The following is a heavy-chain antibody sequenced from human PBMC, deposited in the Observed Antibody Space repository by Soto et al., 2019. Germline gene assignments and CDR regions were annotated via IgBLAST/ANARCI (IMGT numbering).Heavy chain of an antibody. CDR2: ISAYNGNT. CDR1: GYTFTSYG. CDR3: ARDTIAAAGTVGWFDP. D-gene: IGHD6-13*01. J-gene: IGHJ5*02. V-gene: IGHV1-18*01. Sequence: ASVKVSCKASGYTFTSYGISWVRQAPGQGLEWMGWISAYNGNTNYAQKLQGRVTMTTDTSTSTAYMELRSLRSDDTAVYYCARDTIAAAGTVGWFDPWGQGTLVTVSS.